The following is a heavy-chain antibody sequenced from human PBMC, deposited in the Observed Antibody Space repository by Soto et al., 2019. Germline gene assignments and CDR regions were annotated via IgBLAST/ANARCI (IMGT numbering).Heavy chain of an antibody. CDR1: GFTFDDYA. Sequence: EVQLVESGGGLVQPGRSLRLSCAASGFTFDDYAMHWVRQAPGKGLESVSGISWNGGNIGYADSVKGRFTISRDNAKNSLFLQMNSLRADDTALYFCAKDIYSSSSGQDYWGQGTPVTVSS. D-gene: IGHD6-6*01. CDR3: AKDIYSSSSGQDY. V-gene: IGHV3-9*01. J-gene: IGHJ4*02. CDR2: ISWNGGNI.